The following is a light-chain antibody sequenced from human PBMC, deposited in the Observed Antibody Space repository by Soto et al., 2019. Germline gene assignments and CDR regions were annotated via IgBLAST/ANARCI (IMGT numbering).Light chain of an antibody. CDR1: QSLNNR. J-gene: IGKJ1*01. V-gene: IGKV1-5*01. CDR3: HQYKTYST. CDR2: DAS. Sequence: DIQLTQSPSTLSASVGDRVTITCRASQSLNNRLAWYQQKPGKAPKLLIYDASTLESGVSSRFSGTGSETECTLTITDLQADDLATYFCHQYKTYSTFDQGTKVEIK.